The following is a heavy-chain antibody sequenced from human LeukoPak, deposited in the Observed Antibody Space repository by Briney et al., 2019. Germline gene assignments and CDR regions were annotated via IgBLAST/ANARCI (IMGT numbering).Heavy chain of an antibody. CDR2: ISAYNGNT. CDR1: GYTFTSYG. V-gene: IGHV1-18*04. J-gene: IGHJ4*02. D-gene: IGHD3-10*01. Sequence: ASVKVSCKASGYTFTSYGISGVRQAPGQGREWMGWISAYNGNTNYAQKLQGRVTMTTDTSTSTAYMDLRSVRSDATAVYYCARDLISKIWSGESYFDYWGQGTLVTVSS. CDR3: ARDLISKIWSGESYFDY.